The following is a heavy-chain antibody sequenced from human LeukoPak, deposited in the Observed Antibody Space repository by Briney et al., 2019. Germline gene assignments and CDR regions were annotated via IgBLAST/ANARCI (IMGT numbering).Heavy chain of an antibody. V-gene: IGHV3-23*01. J-gene: IGHJ4*02. Sequence: GGSLRLSCAASGFTFSSYAMSRVRQAPGKGLEWVSAISGSGGSTYYADSVKGRFTISRDNSKNTLYLQMNSLRAEDTAVYYCAKTVMDYYDSSGRYYFDYWGQGTLVTVSS. CDR3: AKTVMDYYDSSGRYYFDY. CDR1: GFTFSSYA. CDR2: ISGSGGST. D-gene: IGHD3-22*01.